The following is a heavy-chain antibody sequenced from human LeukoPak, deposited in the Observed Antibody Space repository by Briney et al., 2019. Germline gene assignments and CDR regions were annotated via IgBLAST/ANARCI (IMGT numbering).Heavy chain of an antibody. CDR1: GYTLTSYY. D-gene: IGHD3-10*01. V-gene: IGHV1-46*01. CDR2: INPSGGST. Sequence: ASVRVSCKASGYTLTSYYMNWVRQAPGQGLEWMGIINPSGGSTSYAQKFQGRVTMTRDTSTSTVYMELSSLRSEDTAVYYCARGGYYGSGSYHFRGPFDYWGQGTLVTVSS. J-gene: IGHJ4*02. CDR3: ARGGYYGSGSYHFRGPFDY.